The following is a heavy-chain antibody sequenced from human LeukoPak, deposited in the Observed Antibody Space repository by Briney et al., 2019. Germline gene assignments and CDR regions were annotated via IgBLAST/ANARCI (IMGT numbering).Heavy chain of an antibody. D-gene: IGHD2-15*01. J-gene: IGHJ4*02. CDR1: GYTFIHYG. CDR2: INTNNGNT. Sequence: VASVKVSCKASGYTFIHYGISWVRQAPGQGLEWMGWINTNNGNTNYAQNLQGRVTMTTDTSTSTAYMELRSLRSDDTAVYFCARDLTGSRCRGGSCYFTFGYWGQGTLVTVSS. V-gene: IGHV1-18*01. CDR3: ARDLTGSRCRGGSCYFTFGY.